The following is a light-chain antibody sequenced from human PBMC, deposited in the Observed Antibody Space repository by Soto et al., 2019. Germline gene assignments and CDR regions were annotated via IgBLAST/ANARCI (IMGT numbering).Light chain of an antibody. J-gene: IGKJ3*01. Sequence: DIVMTQSPDSLAVSLGERATINCKSSQSVLYSSNNKNYLAWYQQKPGQPPKLLIYWASTRESGVPARFSGSGSGTDFPLTISSLQAEDVAVYYCQHYYSTPFTFGPGTKVDIK. CDR3: QHYYSTPFT. CDR2: WAS. CDR1: QSVLYSSNNKNY. V-gene: IGKV4-1*01.